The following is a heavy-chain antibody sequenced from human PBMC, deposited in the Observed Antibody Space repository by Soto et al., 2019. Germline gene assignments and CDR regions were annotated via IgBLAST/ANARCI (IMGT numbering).Heavy chain of an antibody. J-gene: IGHJ5*02. CDR1: GYSFNTYW. CDR2: IDPGTSYS. CDR3: ARHPTLHESRVWSGFDP. D-gene: IGHD3-3*01. Sequence: EFLKISCQGSGYSFNTYWISWVRQVPGKGLEWMGRIDPGTSYSNYSPSFEGYVTISVDKSKSTAFLQWSSLKASDTAMYYCARHPTLHESRVWSGFDPWGQGTLVTVSS. V-gene: IGHV5-10-1*01.